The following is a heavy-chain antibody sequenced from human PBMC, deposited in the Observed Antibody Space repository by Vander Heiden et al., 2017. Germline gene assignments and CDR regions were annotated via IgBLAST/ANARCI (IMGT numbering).Heavy chain of an antibody. CDR3: AKGANLLTGYQSDY. CDR1: GFPFSSYA. D-gene: IGHD3-9*01. J-gene: IGHJ4*02. CDR2: IKGSGDST. V-gene: IGHV3-23*01. Sequence: EVQLLESGGGLVQPGGSLRLSCAASGFPFSSYAMSWVRQAPGKGLEWVSSIKGSGDSTYYADSVKGRFTISRDNSKNTLYLQMDSLRAEDTAVYYCAKGANLLTGYQSDYWGQGTLVTVSS.